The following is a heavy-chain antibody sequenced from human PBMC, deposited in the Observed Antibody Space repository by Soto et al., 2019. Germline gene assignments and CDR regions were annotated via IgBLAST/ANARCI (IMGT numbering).Heavy chain of an antibody. Sequence: VQLMQSGAEVKKPGSSVKVSCNASGGTFSSHSINWVRQAPGQGLEWMGGIITLFATSNYAQNFQGRVTITADQSTRTAYMELNSLTSDDTAVYYCAREVGYGDFSAALLDWGQGTLVTVSS. V-gene: IGHV1-69*01. CDR2: IITLFATS. D-gene: IGHD2-21*02. CDR1: GGTFSSHS. J-gene: IGHJ4*02. CDR3: AREVGYGDFSAALLD.